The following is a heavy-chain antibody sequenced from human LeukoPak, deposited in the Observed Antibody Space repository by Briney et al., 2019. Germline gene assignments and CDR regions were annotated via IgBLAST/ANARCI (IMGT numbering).Heavy chain of an antibody. D-gene: IGHD3-16*01. J-gene: IGHJ4*02. Sequence: SETLSLTCAVSGGSISSGGYSWSWIRQPPGKGLEWIGYIYHSGSTYYNPSLKSRVTISVDRSKNQFSLKLSSVTAADTAVYYCARHGGFASPLGYWGQGTLVTVSS. CDR2: IYHSGST. CDR3: ARHGGFASPLGY. V-gene: IGHV4-30-2*01. CDR1: GGSISSGGYS.